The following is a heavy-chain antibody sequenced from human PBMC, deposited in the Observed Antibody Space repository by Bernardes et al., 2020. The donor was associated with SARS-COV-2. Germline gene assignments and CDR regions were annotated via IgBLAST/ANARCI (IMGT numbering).Heavy chain of an antibody. CDR3: ARKYDPPFDY. CDR1: VYTFTSYA. V-gene: IGHV7-4-1*02. J-gene: IGHJ4*02. D-gene: IGHD1-1*01. CDR2: INTNSGYP. Sequence: ASVKVSCKASVYTFTSYAMHLVRQAPGHGLAWMGWINTNSGYPTYAQGFTGRFVFSLDTSVSTAFLQNSSLHAEDTAVYYRARKYDPPFDYWGQGTLVTVSS.